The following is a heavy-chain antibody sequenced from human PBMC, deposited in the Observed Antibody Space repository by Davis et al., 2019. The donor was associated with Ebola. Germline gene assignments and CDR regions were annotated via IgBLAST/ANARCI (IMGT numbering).Heavy chain of an antibody. V-gene: IGHV4-59*12. J-gene: IGHJ5*02. CDR3: ARGVLWFRELSP. CDR1: GGSISNYY. Sequence: PSETLSLTCTVSGGSISNYYWSWIRQPPGKGLEWIGYIYYSGSTYYNPSLKSRVTISVDTSKNQFSLKLSSVTAADTAVYYCARGVLWFRELSPWGQGTLVTVSS. CDR2: IYYSGST. D-gene: IGHD3-10*01.